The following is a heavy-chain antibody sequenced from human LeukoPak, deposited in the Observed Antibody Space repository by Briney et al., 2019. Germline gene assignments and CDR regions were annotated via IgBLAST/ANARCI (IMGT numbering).Heavy chain of an antibody. V-gene: IGHV1-69*05. CDR2: IIPIFGTT. CDR3: ARELYGAGGY. Sequence: GASVKVSCKASGGTFSSYAFSWVRQAPGQGLEWMGGIIPIFGTTNFAQKFQGRVTITTDESTSTAYMELSSLRSEDTAVYYCARELYGAGGYWGQGTLVTVSS. J-gene: IGHJ4*02. D-gene: IGHD3-10*01. CDR1: GGTFSSYA.